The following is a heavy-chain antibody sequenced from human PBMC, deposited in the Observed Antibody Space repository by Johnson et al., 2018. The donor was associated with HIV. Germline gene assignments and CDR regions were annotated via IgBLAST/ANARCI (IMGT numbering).Heavy chain of an antibody. CDR1: GFTFSHYD. CDR3: ARVGYYVDAFDI. J-gene: IGHJ3*02. Sequence: VQLVESGGGLVQPGGSLRLSCAASGFTFSHYDMHWVRQVTGKGLQWVSAIGTIAGDTFYSASVKGRFTVSRDNSKNTLYLQMNSLRADDTAVYYCARVGYYVDAFDIWGQGTVVTVSS. D-gene: IGHD3-22*01. V-gene: IGHV3-13*01. CDR2: IGTIAGDT.